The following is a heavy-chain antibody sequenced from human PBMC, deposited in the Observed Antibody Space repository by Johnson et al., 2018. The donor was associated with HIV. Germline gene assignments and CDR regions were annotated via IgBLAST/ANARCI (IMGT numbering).Heavy chain of an antibody. D-gene: IGHD3-22*01. V-gene: IGHV3-30-3*02. CDR3: AKDIGYDSSGNAFDI. CDR2: ISSDGSNK. Sequence: MHWVRQAPGKGLEWVAVISSDGSNKYYADSVKGRFTISRDNSKNSLYLQMNSLRAEDTALYYCAKDIGYDSSGNAFDIWGQGTMVTVSS. J-gene: IGHJ3*02.